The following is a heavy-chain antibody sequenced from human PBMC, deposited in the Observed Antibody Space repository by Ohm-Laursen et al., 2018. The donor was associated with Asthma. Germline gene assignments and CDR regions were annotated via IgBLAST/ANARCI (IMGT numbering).Heavy chain of an antibody. J-gene: IGHJ3*02. CDR3: ARLWGETIAVAGTRAFDI. V-gene: IGHV1-46*01. CDR2: INRDNYRT. CDR1: GYTFTDHH. D-gene: IGHD6-19*01. Sequence: ASVKVSCNASGYTFTDHHMHWVRQAPGQGLEWMAFINRDNYRTAYAQRFQGRVSMTWDTSTSTVYMELGSLRSEDTAVYYCARLWGETIAVAGTRAFDIWGQGTMVTVSS.